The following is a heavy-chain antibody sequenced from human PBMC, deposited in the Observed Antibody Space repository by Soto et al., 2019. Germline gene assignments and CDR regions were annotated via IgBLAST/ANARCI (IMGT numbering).Heavy chain of an antibody. Sequence: PGGSLRLSCAASGFTVSDYYMSWIRQAPGKGLEWVSYIGNRNNYTNHADSVKGRFTVSRDNAKNSLYLLMNSLRVEDTAVYYCATGRDAFDFLGQGTMVTVSS. V-gene: IGHV3-11*05. CDR3: ATGRDAFDF. CDR2: IGNRNNYT. J-gene: IGHJ3*01. CDR1: GFTVSDYY.